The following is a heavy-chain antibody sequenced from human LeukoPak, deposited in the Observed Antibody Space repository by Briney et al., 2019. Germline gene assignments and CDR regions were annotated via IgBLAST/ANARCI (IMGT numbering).Heavy chain of an antibody. V-gene: IGHV3-66*01. CDR3: ATRGRSSSGHGFSLDC. D-gene: IGHD6-6*01. CDR2: IYSGGGT. Sequence: PGGSLTLSCAASGFTVSSNFMNWVRQAPGKGLEWVSLIYSGGGTYYADSVKGRFTISRDNSKNTLYLQMNSLRAEDTAVYYCATRGRSSSGHGFSLDCWGQGTLVTVSS. J-gene: IGHJ4*02. CDR1: GFTVSSNF.